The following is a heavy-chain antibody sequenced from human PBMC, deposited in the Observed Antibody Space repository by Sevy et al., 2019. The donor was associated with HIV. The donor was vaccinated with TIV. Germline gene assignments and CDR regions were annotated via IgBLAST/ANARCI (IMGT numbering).Heavy chain of an antibody. CDR3: ARARSSLDGYRPQRRFIWYFDL. CDR2: INHSGST. CDR1: GGSFSGYY. D-gene: IGHD3-10*01. Sequence: SETLSLTCAVYGGSFSGYYWSWIRQPPGKGLEWIGEINHSGSTNYNPSLKSRVTISVDTSKNQFSLKLSSVTAADTAVQYCARARSSLDGYRPQRRFIWYFDLWGRGTLVTVSS. J-gene: IGHJ2*01. V-gene: IGHV4-34*01.